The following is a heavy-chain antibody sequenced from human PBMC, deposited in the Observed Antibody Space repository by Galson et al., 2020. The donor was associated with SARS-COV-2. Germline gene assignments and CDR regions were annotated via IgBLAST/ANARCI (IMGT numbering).Heavy chain of an antibody. D-gene: IGHD6-19*01. Sequence: GESLKISCEASGFTFSSYAMHWVRQAPGQGLEWVSAISGSGDSTNYGDSVKGRFTISRDNSRNTLYLQTNSLRAEDTAVYYCATGVHGSGWRGFDYWGQGTLVTVSS. CDR1: GFTFSSYA. J-gene: IGHJ4*02. V-gene: IGHV3-23*01. CDR3: ATGVHGSGWRGFDY. CDR2: ISGSGDST.